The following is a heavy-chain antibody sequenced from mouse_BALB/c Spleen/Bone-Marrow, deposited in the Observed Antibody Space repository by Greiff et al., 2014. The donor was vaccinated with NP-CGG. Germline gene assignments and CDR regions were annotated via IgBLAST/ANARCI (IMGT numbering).Heavy chain of an antibody. J-gene: IGHJ2*01. CDR2: IDPANGNT. V-gene: IGHV14-3*02. CDR1: GFNIKDTY. CDR3: ASYYYGHYFDY. D-gene: IGHD1-1*01. Sequence: EVQLQQSRAELVKPGASVKLSCTASGFNIKDTYMHWVKQRPEQGLEWIGRIDPANGNTKYDPKFQGKATITADTSSNTAYLQLSSLTSEDTAVYYCASYYYGHYFDYWGQGTTLTVSS.